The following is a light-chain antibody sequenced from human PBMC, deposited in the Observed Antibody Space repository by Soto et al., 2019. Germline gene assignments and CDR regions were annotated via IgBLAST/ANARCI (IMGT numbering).Light chain of an antibody. CDR1: QAINTY. CDR2: GAT. Sequence: DIQMPQSPSSLSASVGDRIIVTCRASQAINTYLNWYQQRPGKAPKVLIYGATTLQSGVPSRFSGSGSGTDFTLTISSLQPEDFATYYCQQFNNYPLTFGGGTKVDIK. V-gene: IGKV1-39*01. J-gene: IGKJ4*01. CDR3: QQFNNYPLT.